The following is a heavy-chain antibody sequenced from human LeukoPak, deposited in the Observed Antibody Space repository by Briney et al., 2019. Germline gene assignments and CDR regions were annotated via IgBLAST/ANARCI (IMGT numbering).Heavy chain of an antibody. J-gene: IGHJ3*02. V-gene: IGHV4-59*08. Sequence: SETLSLTCTVSGGSISSYYWSWIRQPPGKGLEWIGYIYYSGSTNYNPSLKSRVTISVDTSKNQISLKLSSVTAADTAVYYCARPSYYDSSGYPPDAFDIWGQGTMVTVSS. D-gene: IGHD3-22*01. CDR2: IYYSGST. CDR3: ARPSYYDSSGYPPDAFDI. CDR1: GGSISSYY.